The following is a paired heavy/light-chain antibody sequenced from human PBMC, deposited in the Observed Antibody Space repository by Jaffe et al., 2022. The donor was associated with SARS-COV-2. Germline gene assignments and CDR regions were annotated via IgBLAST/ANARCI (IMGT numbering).Heavy chain of an antibody. CDR3: ARGYYYDSSGYLEMRGNAFDI. D-gene: IGHD3-22*01. CDR1: GFTFSSYA. CDR2: ISYDGSNK. Sequence: QVQLVESGGGVVQPGRSLRLSCAASGFTFSSYAMHWVRQAPGKGLEWVAVISYDGSNKYYADSVKGRFTISRDNSKNTLYLQMNSLRAEDTAVYYCARGYYYDSSGYLEMRGNAFDIWGQGTMVTVSS. J-gene: IGHJ3*02. V-gene: IGHV3-30-3*01.
Light chain of an antibody. J-gene: IGLJ3*02. CDR1: SGSIASNY. Sequence: NFMLTQPHSVSESPGKTVTISCTRSSGSIASNYVQWYQQRPGSSPTTVIYEDNQRPSGVPDRFSGSIDSSSNSASLTISGLKTEDEADYYCQSYDSSKWVFGGGTKLTVL. CDR2: EDN. CDR3: QSYDSSKWV. V-gene: IGLV6-57*01.